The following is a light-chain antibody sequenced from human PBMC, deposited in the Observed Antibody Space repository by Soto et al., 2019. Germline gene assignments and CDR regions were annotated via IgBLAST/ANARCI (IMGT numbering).Light chain of an antibody. V-gene: IGLV3-21*04. CDR2: YDA. CDR1: NLASKS. Sequence: SYELTQPPSVSVAPGKTARITCGGDNLASKSVHWYQQKPGQAPVLVIYYDADRPAGIPERFSGSYSGNTAALTISRVEAGDEADYDGQVWDSSSDHYVFGTGTKLTVL. J-gene: IGLJ1*01. CDR3: QVWDSSSDHYV.